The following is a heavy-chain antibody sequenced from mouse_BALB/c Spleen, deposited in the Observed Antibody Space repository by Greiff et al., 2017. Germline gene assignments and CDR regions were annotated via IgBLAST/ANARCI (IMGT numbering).Heavy chain of an antibody. CDR1: GFNIKDTY. V-gene: IGHV14-3*02. CDR2: IDPANGNT. CDR3: ARKVRRRGYYAMDY. J-gene: IGHJ4*01. Sequence: VQLQQSGAELVKPGASVKLSCTASGFNIKDTYMHWVKQRPEQGLEWIGRIDPANGNTKYDPKFQGKATITADTSSNTAYLQLSSLTSEDTAVYYCARKVRRRGYYAMDYWGQGTSVTVSS. D-gene: IGHD2-14*01.